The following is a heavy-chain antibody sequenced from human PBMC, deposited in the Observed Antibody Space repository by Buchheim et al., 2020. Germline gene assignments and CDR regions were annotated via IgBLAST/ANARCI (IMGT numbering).Heavy chain of an antibody. CDR3: ATLGASGGSYYLDH. Sequence: QLQLQGSGPGLVKPSETLSLTCTVSGGSISSGSHYWGWVRQPPGKGLEWIGNIYYTGRTYYNPSLKSRVTVSVDTSQNQISLRLSSVTAADTAVYYCATLGASGGSYYLDHWGQGTL. D-gene: IGHD1-26*01. V-gene: IGHV4-39*01. CDR2: IYYTGRT. J-gene: IGHJ4*02. CDR1: GGSISSGSHY.